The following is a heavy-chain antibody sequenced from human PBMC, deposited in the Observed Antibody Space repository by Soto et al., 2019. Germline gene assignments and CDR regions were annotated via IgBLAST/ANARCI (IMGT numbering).Heavy chain of an antibody. CDR2: ISSNGGSI. J-gene: IGHJ4*02. Sequence: GGSLRLYCLATGFTFTTYTMHWVRQAPGKGVEYVSAISSNGGSIYYTDSVKGRFTISRDNSKNTLHLQMSSLRAEDTAVYYCARDVIGHDNYETIGYYFDHWGPGTLVTVSS. V-gene: IGHV3-64D*08. CDR1: GFTFTTYT. D-gene: IGHD3-16*01. CDR3: ARDVIGHDNYETIGYYFDH.